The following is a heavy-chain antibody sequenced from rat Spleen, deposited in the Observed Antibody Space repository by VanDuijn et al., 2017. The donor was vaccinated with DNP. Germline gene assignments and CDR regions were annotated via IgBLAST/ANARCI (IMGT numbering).Heavy chain of an antibody. CDR2: ITSSGGST. CDR1: GFTFNKYW. CDR3: ARPNYGGYEGWFAY. J-gene: IGHJ3*01. D-gene: IGHD1-11*01. Sequence: EVQLVESGGGLVQPGRSLKLSCVASGFTFNKYWMTWIRQVPGKGLEWVAAITSSGGSTYYPDSVKGRFTISRDNAKNTQYLQMDSLRSEDTATYYCARPNYGGYEGWFAYWGQGTLVTVSS. V-gene: IGHV5-31*01.